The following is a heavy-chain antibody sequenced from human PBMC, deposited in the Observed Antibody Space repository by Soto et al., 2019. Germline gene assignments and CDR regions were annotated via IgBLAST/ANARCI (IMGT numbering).Heavy chain of an antibody. CDR3: ARQGVSKHYFFAAVV. CDR1: GYSLTRYW. V-gene: IGHV5-51*01. CDR2: ILPHYDDT. D-gene: IGHD3-10*01. Sequence: PGESPKIYCQASGYSLTRYWIGRVRQTPGTGLEWMGIILPHYDDTSYSPSFEDHGTRSADRSTNTAFLHVRSLEASDLATYFCARQGVSKHYFFAAVVWGQGTTVTVSS. J-gene: IGHJ6*02.